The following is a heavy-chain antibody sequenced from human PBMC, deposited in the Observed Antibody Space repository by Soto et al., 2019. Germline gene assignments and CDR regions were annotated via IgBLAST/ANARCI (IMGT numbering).Heavy chain of an antibody. J-gene: IGHJ3*01. Sequence: HRVQSGGEVKKPGASVKISCQTSGYTFSNYGITWVRQAPGRGLEWVGWVNGDSGNTNYAQNMEGRVTMTTDASTATADMELRNLRSDDTATYYCARGTGLNDGSDLWGQGTVVSVSS. CDR3: ARGTGLNDGSDL. CDR1: GYTFSNYG. CDR2: VNGDSGNT. V-gene: IGHV1-18*01.